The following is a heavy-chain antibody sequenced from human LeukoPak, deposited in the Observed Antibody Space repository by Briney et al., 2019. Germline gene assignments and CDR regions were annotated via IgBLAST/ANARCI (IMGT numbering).Heavy chain of an antibody. CDR1: GFTIRSDD. V-gene: IGHV3-53*01. D-gene: IGHD6-13*01. CDR2: LDSDGSP. J-gene: IGHJ6*02. CDR3: ARAAAGRAYYHYGMDV. Sequence: GGSLRLSCAAFGFTIRSDDMNWVRQAPGKGLEWVSILDSDGSPSYADSVKGRFTISRDNSKNTLDLQMNSLRAEDTAVYYCARAAAGRAYYHYGMDVWGQGTTVTVSS.